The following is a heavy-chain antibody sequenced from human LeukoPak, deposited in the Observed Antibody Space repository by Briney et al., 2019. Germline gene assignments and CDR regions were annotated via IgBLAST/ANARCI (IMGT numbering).Heavy chain of an antibody. Sequence: SQTLSLTCTVSGGSISSGGYYWSWIRQPPGKGLEWIGYIYHSGSTYYNPSLKSRVTISVDRSKNQFSLKLSSVTAADTAVYYCARSPESYYYDGSDYYYTYFDYWGQGTLVTVSS. CDR1: GGSISSGGYY. V-gene: IGHV4-30-2*01. CDR3: ARSPESYYYDGSDYYYTYFDY. CDR2: IYHSGST. D-gene: IGHD3-22*01. J-gene: IGHJ4*02.